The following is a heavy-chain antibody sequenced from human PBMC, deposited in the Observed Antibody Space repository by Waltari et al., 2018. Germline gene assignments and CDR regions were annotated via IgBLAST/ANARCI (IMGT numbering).Heavy chain of an antibody. CDR3: ARGRDYYDFWSGYKRFDY. D-gene: IGHD3-3*01. Sequence: QVQLQQWGAGLLKPSETLSLTCAVYGGSFSGYYWSWIRQPPGKGLEWIGEINHSGSTNYNPALKSRVTISVDTSKNQFSLKLSSVTAADTAVYYCARGRDYYDFWSGYKRFDYWGQGTLVTVSS. CDR1: GGSFSGYY. J-gene: IGHJ4*02. V-gene: IGHV4-34*01. CDR2: INHSGST.